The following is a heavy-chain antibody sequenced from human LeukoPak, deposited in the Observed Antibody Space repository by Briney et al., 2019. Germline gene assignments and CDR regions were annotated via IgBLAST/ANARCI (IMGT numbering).Heavy chain of an antibody. CDR2: ISNDGSNK. J-gene: IGHJ4*02. CDR1: GFTFSTYG. Sequence: GGSLRLSCAASGFTFSTYGMHWVRQAPGKGLEWVAVISNDGSNKYYADSVKGRFTISRDISKNTLYLQMNSLRAEDTAVYYCAKDPGDEQRWLQLRLDSDYWGQGTLVTVSS. D-gene: IGHD5-24*01. CDR3: AKDPGDEQRWLQLRLDSDY. V-gene: IGHV3-30*18.